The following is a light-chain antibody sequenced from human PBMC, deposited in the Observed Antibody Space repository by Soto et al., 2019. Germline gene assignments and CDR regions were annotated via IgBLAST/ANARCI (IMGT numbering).Light chain of an antibody. CDR2: DAS. J-gene: IGKJ5*01. CDR1: QTVSSY. CDR3: QQRRT. V-gene: IGKV3-11*01. Sequence: EIVLTQSPATLSLSPGERATLSCRASQTVSSYLAWYQQKPGQAPRLLVYDASHRATGIPARFSGSGSGTDFTLTISSLEPEDFAVYYCQQRRTFGQGTRLEIK.